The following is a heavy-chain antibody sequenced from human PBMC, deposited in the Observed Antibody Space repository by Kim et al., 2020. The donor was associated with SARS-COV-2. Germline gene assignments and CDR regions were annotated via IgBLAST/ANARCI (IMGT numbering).Heavy chain of an antibody. J-gene: IGHJ4*02. V-gene: IGHV4-59*08. D-gene: IGHD1-26*01. CDR2: T. Sequence: TNYNPSLTRRVTISQNTSKNHFSLKRGAVTAADTAVYYCERHERRSSFDYWSQGTLVTVSS. CDR3: ERHERRSSFDY.